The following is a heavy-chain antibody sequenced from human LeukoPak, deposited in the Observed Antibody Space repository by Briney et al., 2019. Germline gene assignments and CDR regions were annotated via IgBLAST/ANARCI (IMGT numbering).Heavy chain of an antibody. CDR1: GFTFSSCG. CDR2: ISYDGSNK. D-gene: IGHD4-23*01. V-gene: IGHV3-30*18. Sequence: GGSLRLSCAASGFTFSSCGMHWVRQAPGKGLEWVAVISYDGSNKYYADSVKGRFTISRDNSKNTLYLQMNSLRSEDTATYYCAKDPPRWDWGQGTLVTVSS. J-gene: IGHJ4*02. CDR3: AKDPPRWD.